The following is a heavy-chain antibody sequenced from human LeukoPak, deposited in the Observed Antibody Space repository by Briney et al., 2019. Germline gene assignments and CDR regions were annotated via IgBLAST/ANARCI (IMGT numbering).Heavy chain of an antibody. CDR2: INPNSGGT. CDR3: ATGPSGWYSPTFQH. Sequence: ASVKVSCKASGYTFSGYYMHWVRQAPGQGLEWMGWINPNSGGTNYAQKFQGRVTLTRDTSLSTAYMELSSLRSEDTAVYYCATGPSGWYSPTFQHWGQGTLVTVSS. CDR1: GYTFSGYY. D-gene: IGHD6-19*01. V-gene: IGHV1-2*02. J-gene: IGHJ1*01.